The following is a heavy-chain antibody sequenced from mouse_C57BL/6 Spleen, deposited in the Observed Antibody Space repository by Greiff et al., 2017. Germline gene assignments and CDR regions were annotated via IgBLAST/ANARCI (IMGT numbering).Heavy chain of an antibody. Sequence: EVQGVESGGGLVQPKGSLKLSCAASGFSFNTYAMNWVRQAPGKGLDWVARIRSKSNNYATYYADSVKDRFTISRDDSESMLYLQMNNLKTEDTAMYVCVRHGGSMDYWGQGTSGTVSS. CDR1: GFSFNTYA. D-gene: IGHD3-1*01. V-gene: IGHV10-1*01. J-gene: IGHJ4*01. CDR2: IRSKSNNYAT. CDR3: VRHGGSMDY.